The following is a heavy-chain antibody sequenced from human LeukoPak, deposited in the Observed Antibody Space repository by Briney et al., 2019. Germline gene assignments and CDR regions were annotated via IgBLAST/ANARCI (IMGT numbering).Heavy chain of an antibody. CDR1: GYTFTSYD. J-gene: IGHJ4*02. CDR3: ARGSRLVRGATSRRNYYFDY. D-gene: IGHD3-10*01. CDR2: MNPNSGNT. V-gene: IGHV1-8*01. Sequence: ASVKVSCKASGYTFTSYDINWVRQATGQGLEWMGWMNPNSGNTGYAQKFQGRVTMTRNTSISTAYMELSSLRSEDTAVYYCARGSRLVRGATSRRNYYFDYWGQGTLVTVSS.